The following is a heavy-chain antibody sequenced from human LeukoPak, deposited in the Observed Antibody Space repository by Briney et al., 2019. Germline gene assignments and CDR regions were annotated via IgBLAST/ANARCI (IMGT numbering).Heavy chain of an antibody. J-gene: IGHJ4*02. Sequence: PSETLSLTCAVSGGSISSYFWTWIRQPAGKGLEWIGRIYTSGTTNYNPSLKSRVTMSVDTSKNQLSLNLTSVTAADTAISYCARESTVVNRGIDYWGQGTLVTVSS. CDR1: GGSISSYF. CDR3: ARESTVVNRGIDY. V-gene: IGHV4-4*07. D-gene: IGHD4-23*01. CDR2: IYTSGTT.